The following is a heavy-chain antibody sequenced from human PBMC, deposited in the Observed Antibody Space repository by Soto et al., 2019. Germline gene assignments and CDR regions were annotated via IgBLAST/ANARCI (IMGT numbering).Heavy chain of an antibody. V-gene: IGHV1-18*04. CDR1: GYTFTNSG. Sequence: QVQLVQSGVEVKKPGASVKVSCKASGYTFTNSGISWVRQAPGQGLEWMGWISPDNGNTNYAQKFQGRVTMTTDTPSSTAYMELRGLRSDDTAVYYCVREYEVETCGVLDFDCWGQGTLVTVSS. J-gene: IGHJ4*02. CDR2: ISPDNGNT. D-gene: IGHD2-21*01. CDR3: VREYEVETCGVLDFDC.